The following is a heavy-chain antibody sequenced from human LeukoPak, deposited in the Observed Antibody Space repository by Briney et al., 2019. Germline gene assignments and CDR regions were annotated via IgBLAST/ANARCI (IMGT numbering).Heavy chain of an antibody. Sequence: PSETLSLTCTVSGASISSGAYYWSWIRQHPGKGLEWFGYMYYSGSPTYNPSLKSQVTRTVDTSKTQFSLKPSSVTAADTAVYYCARVQRTEDTYCTNGVCYTRWFDPWGQGTLVTVSS. J-gene: IGHJ5*02. D-gene: IGHD2-8*01. V-gene: IGHV4-31*01. CDR3: ARVQRTEDTYCTNGVCYTRWFDP. CDR1: GASISSGAYY. CDR2: MYYSGSP.